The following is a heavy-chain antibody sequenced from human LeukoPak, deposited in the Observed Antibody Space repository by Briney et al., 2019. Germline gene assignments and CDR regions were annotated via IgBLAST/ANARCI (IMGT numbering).Heavy chain of an antibody. CDR3: ASSDYPPHFQH. J-gene: IGHJ1*01. V-gene: IGHV4-34*01. CDR2: INHSGST. Sequence: SETLSLTCAVYGGSFSGYYWSWIRQPPGKGLEWIGEINHSGSTDYNPSLKSRVTISVDTSKNQFSLKLSSVTAADTAVYYCASSDYPPHFQHWGQGTLVTVSS. D-gene: IGHD4-17*01. CDR1: GGSFSGYY.